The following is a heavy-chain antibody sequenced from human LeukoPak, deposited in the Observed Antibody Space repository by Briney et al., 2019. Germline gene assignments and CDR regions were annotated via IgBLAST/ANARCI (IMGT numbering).Heavy chain of an antibody. V-gene: IGHV4-59*01. CDR1: GGSISSYY. J-gene: IGHJ4*02. Sequence: SETLSLTCTVSGGSISSYYWSWIRQPPGKGLEWIGYIYYSGRTNYNPSLKSRVTLSVDTSKNQFSLKLSSVTAADTAVYYCARSITFGGLIDYWGQGTLVAVSS. CDR2: IYYSGRT. D-gene: IGHD3-16*02. CDR3: ARSITFGGLIDY.